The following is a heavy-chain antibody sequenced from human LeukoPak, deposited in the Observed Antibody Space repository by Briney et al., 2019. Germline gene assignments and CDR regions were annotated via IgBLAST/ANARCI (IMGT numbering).Heavy chain of an antibody. CDR2: IIPIFGIA. D-gene: IGHD1-7*01. Sequence: SVNVSCKASGGTFSSYAISWVRQAPGQGLEWMGRIIPIFGIANYAQKFQGRVTITADKSTSTAYMELSSLRSEDAAVYYCAGGAGTRRIVSWVYGMDVWGQGTTVTVSS. J-gene: IGHJ6*02. V-gene: IGHV1-69*04. CDR3: AGGAGTRRIVSWVYGMDV. CDR1: GGTFSSYA.